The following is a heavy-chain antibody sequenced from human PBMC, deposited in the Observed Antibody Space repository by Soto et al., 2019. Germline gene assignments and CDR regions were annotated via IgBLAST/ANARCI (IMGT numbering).Heavy chain of an antibody. Sequence: QVQLVQSGAEVKKPGASVKISCKASGYNFTSYFMHWVRQAPGQGLEWMGIINPSGAPPTYTQKFQGRVTMTRDTSTSTVYMEVSSLKSEDTAVYFCTREKMRDHLAKHFDFWGQGTLVTVSS. CDR1: GYNFTSYF. J-gene: IGHJ4*02. V-gene: IGHV1-46*01. CDR2: INPSGAPP. CDR3: TREKMRDHLAKHFDF.